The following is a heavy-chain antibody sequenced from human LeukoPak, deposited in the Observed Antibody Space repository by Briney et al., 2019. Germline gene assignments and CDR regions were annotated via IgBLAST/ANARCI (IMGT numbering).Heavy chain of an antibody. CDR3: ASEVVTSIEYFQH. D-gene: IGHD2-21*02. CDR1: GGSISSYY. V-gene: IGHV4-59*01. CDR2: IYYSGST. J-gene: IGHJ1*01. Sequence: SETLSLTCTVSGGSISSYYWSWIRQPPGKALEWIGYIYYSGSTNYNPSLKSRVTISVDTSKNQFSLKLRSVTAADTAVYYCASEVVTSIEYFQHWGQGTLLTVSS.